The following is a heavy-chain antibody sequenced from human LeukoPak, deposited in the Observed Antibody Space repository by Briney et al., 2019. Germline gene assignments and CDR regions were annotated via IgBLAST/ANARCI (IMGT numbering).Heavy chain of an antibody. CDR3: ARIRSGHYDAFDI. CDR1: GGSISSSSYY. CDR2: IYYSGST. Sequence: PSETLSLTCTVSGGSISSSSYYWGWIRQPPGKGLEWIGSIYYSGSTYYNPSLKSRVTISVDTSKNQFSLKLSSVTAADTAVYYCARIRSGHYDAFDIWGQGTMVTVSS. V-gene: IGHV4-39*07. J-gene: IGHJ3*02. D-gene: IGHD3-22*01.